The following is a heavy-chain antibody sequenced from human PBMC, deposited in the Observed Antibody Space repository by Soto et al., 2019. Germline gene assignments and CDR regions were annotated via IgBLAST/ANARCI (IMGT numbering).Heavy chain of an antibody. Sequence: SETLSLTCAVYGGSFSGYYWSWIRQPPGKGLEWIGEINHSGSTNYNPSLKSRVTISVDTSKNQFSLKLSSVTAADTAVYYCARVQRGRSYGSGSYYNGPKWFDPWGQGTLVTVSS. CDR1: GGSFSGYY. CDR3: ARVQRGRSYGSGSYYNGPKWFDP. V-gene: IGHV4-34*01. D-gene: IGHD3-10*01. CDR2: INHSGST. J-gene: IGHJ5*02.